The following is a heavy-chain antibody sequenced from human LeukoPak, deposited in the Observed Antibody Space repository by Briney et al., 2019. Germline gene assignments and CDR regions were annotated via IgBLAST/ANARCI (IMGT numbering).Heavy chain of an antibody. CDR3: ARNNWFGEFENWSDS. CDR1: GFTFSSYS. Sequence: GGSLRLSCVVSGFTFSSYSMNWVRQAPGKGPEWVSSISSSSSYIYYGDSMKGRFTISRDNAKNSLYLQMNSLRAEDTAVYYCARNNWFGEFENWSDSWGQGTLVTVSS. D-gene: IGHD3-10*01. V-gene: IGHV3-21*01. J-gene: IGHJ5*01. CDR2: ISSSSSYI.